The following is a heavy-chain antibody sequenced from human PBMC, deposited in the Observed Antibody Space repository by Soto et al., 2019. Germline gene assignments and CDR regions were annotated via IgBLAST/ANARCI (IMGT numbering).Heavy chain of an antibody. V-gene: IGHV5-51*01. Sequence: GESLKISCKGSGYSFTSYWIDWVRQMPGKGLEWMGIIYPGDSDTRYSPSFQGQVTISADKSISTAYLQWSSLKASDTAMYYCARHLFGSIAARPNDFGWFDPWGQGTLVTVSS. D-gene: IGHD6-6*01. J-gene: IGHJ5*02. CDR3: ARHLFGSIAARPNDFGWFDP. CDR1: GYSFTSYW. CDR2: IYPGDSDT.